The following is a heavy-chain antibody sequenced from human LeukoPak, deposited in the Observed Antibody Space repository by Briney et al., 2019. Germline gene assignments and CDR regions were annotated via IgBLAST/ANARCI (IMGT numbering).Heavy chain of an antibody. D-gene: IGHD1-1*01. CDR1: GFTFSDYY. CDR3: AKDGKNIYNSY. V-gene: IGHV3-11*01. J-gene: IGHJ4*02. CDR2: ISSSGSTI. Sequence: GGSLRLSCAASGFTFSDYYMSWIRQAPGKGLEWVSYISSSGSTIYYADSVKGRFTISRDNSKNTLYLQMNSLRADDTAVYYCAKDGKNIYNSYWGQGTLVTVSS.